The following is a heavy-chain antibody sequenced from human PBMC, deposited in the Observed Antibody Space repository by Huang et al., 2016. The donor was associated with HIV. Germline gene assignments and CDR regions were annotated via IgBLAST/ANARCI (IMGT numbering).Heavy chain of an antibody. CDR3: AKIPPLHANLATSGPGPVDY. Sequence: QVQLVESGGGVVQPGGSLSLSCAASGFTFVTYCMHWVRQASGRGVEVVACFGADGTIKYYADSVKVRFTISRDNSKNTLFLQMNSLRPEDTALYYCAKIPPLHANLATSGPGPVDYWGQGTLVTVSS. CDR1: GFTFVTYC. CDR2: FGADGTIK. J-gene: IGHJ4*02. D-gene: IGHD6-13*01. V-gene: IGHV3-30*02.